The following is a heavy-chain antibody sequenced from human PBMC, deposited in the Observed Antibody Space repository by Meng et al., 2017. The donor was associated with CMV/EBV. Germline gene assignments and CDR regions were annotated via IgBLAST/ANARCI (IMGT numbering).Heavy chain of an antibody. Sequence: GSLRLSCTVSGGSISSYYWSWIRQPPGKGLEWIGYIYYSGSTNYNPSLKSRVTISVDTSKNQFSLKLSSVTSADTAVYYCARARGYSSSSKNWFDPWGQGTLVPSPQ. CDR3: ARARGYSSSSKNWFDP. J-gene: IGHJ5*02. V-gene: IGHV4-59*01. D-gene: IGHD6-6*01. CDR2: IYYSGST. CDR1: GGSISSYY.